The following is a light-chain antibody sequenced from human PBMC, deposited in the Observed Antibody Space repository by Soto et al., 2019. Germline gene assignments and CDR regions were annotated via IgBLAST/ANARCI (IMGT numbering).Light chain of an antibody. CDR1: QSVSSSY. CDR3: QQYASFLRT. V-gene: IGKV3-20*01. CDR2: GPS. J-gene: IGKJ1*01. Sequence: EIVLTQSPGTLSMSAGERATLSCRASQSVSSSYLAWYQQKPGQAPRLLIYGPSRRATGLPDRFSGSESGTDFTLTISRLEPEEFAVYYCQQYASFLRTFGQGTKVEI.